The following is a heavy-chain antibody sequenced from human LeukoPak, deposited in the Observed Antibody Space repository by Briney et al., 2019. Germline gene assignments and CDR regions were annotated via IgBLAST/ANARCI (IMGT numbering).Heavy chain of an antibody. CDR2: ISGSGGST. CDR1: GFTFSSYA. D-gene: IGHD3-22*01. CDR3: AKFRGYYDSSGVRTDY. V-gene: IGHV3-23*01. Sequence: GGSLRPSCAASGFTFSSYAMSWVRQAPGKGLEWVSAISGSGGSTYYADSVKGRFTISRDNSKNTLYLQMNSLRAEDTAVYYCAKFRGYYDSSGVRTDYWGQGTLVTVSS. J-gene: IGHJ4*02.